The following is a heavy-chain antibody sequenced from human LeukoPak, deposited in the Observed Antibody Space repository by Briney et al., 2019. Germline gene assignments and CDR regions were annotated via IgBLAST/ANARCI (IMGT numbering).Heavy chain of an antibody. CDR3: VTTWGAHYWYFDL. Sequence: GGSLRLSCAASGFTFSNAWMTWVRQAPGKGLEWVSSITSSNNYIYYADSMKGRFTISRDNAKNSLYLQMNSLRAEDTAVYYCVTTWGAHYWYFDLWGRSALVTVSS. CDR2: ITSSNNYI. J-gene: IGHJ2*01. V-gene: IGHV3-21*01. D-gene: IGHD1-26*01. CDR1: GFTFSNAW.